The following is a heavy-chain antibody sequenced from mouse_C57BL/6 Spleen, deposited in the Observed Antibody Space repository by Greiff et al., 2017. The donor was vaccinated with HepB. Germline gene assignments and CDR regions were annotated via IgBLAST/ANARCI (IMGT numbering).Heavy chain of an antibody. Sequence: VQLQQPGAELVKPGASVKLSCKASGYTFTSYWLQWVKQRPGQGLEWIGEIDPSDSYTNYNQKFKGKATLTVDTSSSTAYMQLSSLTSEDSAVYYCARGGNYEAYWYFDVWGTGTTVTVSS. CDR3: ARGGNYEAYWYFDV. D-gene: IGHD2-1*01. V-gene: IGHV1-50*01. J-gene: IGHJ1*03. CDR1: GYTFTSYW. CDR2: IDPSDSYT.